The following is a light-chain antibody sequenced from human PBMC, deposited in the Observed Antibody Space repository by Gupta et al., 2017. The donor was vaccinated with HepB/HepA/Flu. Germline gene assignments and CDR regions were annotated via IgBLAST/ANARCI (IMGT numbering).Light chain of an antibody. V-gene: IGLV1-40*01. CDR3: QSYDSSLSGSRV. Sequence: QSVLTQPPSVSGAPGQRVTISCTGSSSNIGAGYDVHWYQQLPGTAPKLLIYGNSNRPSGVPARCSGSKSGTSASLAITGLQAEDEADYYCQSYDSSLSGSRVFGGGTKLTVL. CDR1: SSNIGAGYD. J-gene: IGLJ3*02. CDR2: GNS.